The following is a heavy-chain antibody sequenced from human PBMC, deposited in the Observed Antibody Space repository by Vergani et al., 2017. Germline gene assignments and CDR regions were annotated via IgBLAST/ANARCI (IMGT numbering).Heavy chain of an antibody. Sequence: QVQLVESGGGVVQPGRSLRLSCAASGFTFSSYGMHWVRQAPGKGLEWVAVIWYDGSNKYYADSVKGRFTISRDNSKTTLYLQMNSLRAEDTAVYYCARDVGPRYFDLWGRGTLVTVSS. CDR3: ARDVGPRYFDL. D-gene: IGHD1-26*01. CDR1: GFTFSSYG. V-gene: IGHV3-33*01. CDR2: IWYDGSNK. J-gene: IGHJ2*01.